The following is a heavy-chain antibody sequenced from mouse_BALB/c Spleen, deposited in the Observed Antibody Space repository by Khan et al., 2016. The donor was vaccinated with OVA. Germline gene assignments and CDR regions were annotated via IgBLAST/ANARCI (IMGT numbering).Heavy chain of an antibody. D-gene: IGHD2-3*01. CDR2: IYPGSDNA. Sequence: QVQLQQSGPELVKPGASVKMSCKASGYTFTYYVITWVKQRTGQGLEWIGEIYPGSDNAYYNERFKGKATLTADKSSNTTHMQLSSLTSEASAVFFGARGDGYYVYFDYGGQGTTLTVSA. J-gene: IGHJ2*01. CDR3: ARGDGYYVYFDY. CDR1: GYTFTYYV. V-gene: IGHV1-81*01.